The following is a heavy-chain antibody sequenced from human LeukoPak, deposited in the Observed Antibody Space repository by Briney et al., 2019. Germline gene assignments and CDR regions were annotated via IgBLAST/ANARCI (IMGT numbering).Heavy chain of an antibody. J-gene: IGHJ3*02. D-gene: IGHD2-21*01. CDR3: ARDPGVAVIALYIAPGGDPFDI. CDR1: GFTFNTYG. Sequence: PGGSLRLSCAASGFTFNTYGMHWVRQAPGKGLEWVAVISYDGSNKHYADSVKGRFTISRDNSKNTLYLQMNSLRLEDTAIYYCARDPGVAVIALYIAPGGDPFDIWGQGTMVTVSS. CDR2: ISYDGSNK. V-gene: IGHV3-30*03.